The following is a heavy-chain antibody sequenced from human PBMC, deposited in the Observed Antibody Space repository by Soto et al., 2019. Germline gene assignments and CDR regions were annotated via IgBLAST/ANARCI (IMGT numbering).Heavy chain of an antibody. D-gene: IGHD3-3*01. CDR3: AKEFDFWSGNRGGYYYGMDV. V-gene: IGHV3-23*01. Sequence: GGSLRLSCAASGFTFSSYAMSWVRQAPGKGLEWVSAISGSGGSTYYADSVKGRFTISRDNSKNTLYLQMNSRRAEDMAVYYCAKEFDFWSGNRGGYYYGMDVWGQGTTVTVSS. CDR1: GFTFSSYA. CDR2: ISGSGGST. J-gene: IGHJ6*02.